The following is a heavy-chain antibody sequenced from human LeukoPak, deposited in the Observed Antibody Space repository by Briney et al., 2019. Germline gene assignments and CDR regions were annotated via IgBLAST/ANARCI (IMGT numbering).Heavy chain of an antibody. V-gene: IGHV1-69*04. Sequence: SVNVSCKASGDTFSSTAITWVRQAPGQGLEWMGRIIPILGLANYARRFQGRVTISADNSTGTTYLELSSLTFEDTAVYYCARVPLYSLWGPWFDPWGQGTLVTVSA. J-gene: IGHJ5*02. CDR3: ARVPLYSLWGPWFDP. D-gene: IGHD5-18*01. CDR1: GDTFSSTA. CDR2: IIPILGLA.